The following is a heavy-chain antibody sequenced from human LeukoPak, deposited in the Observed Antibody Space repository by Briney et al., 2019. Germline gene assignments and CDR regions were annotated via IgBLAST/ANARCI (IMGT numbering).Heavy chain of an antibody. D-gene: IGHD2-2*01. V-gene: IGHV1-8*01. CDR3: ARGVVPAAITSWFDP. CDR2: MNPNSGNT. CDR1: GYTFTSYD. Sequence: GASVKVSCKASGYTFTSYDINWVRQATGQGLEWMGWMNPNSGNTGYAQKFQGRVTMTRNTSINTAYMELSSLRSEDTAVYYCARGVVPAAITSWFDPWGQGTLVTVFS. J-gene: IGHJ5*02.